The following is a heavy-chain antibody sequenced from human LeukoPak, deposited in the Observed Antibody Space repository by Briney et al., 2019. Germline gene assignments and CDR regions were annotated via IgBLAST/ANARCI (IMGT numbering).Heavy chain of an antibody. J-gene: IGHJ2*01. CDR2: ISSNGVDT. V-gene: IGHV3-64*01. D-gene: IGHD2-2*01. CDR3: ARWTSSYFGP. CDR1: GFTVTTNG. Sequence: GGSLRLSCAASGFTVTTNGMHWVRQAPGKGLEDVSAISSNGVDTYYANSVKGRFIVSRDISKNTVYLQMGSLRAEDMAVYYCARWTSSYFGPWGRGTLVTVSS.